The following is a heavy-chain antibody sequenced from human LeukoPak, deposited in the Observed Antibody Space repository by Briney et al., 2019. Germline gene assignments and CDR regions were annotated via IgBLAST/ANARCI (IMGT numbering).Heavy chain of an antibody. J-gene: IGHJ6*02. Sequence: ASVAVSFKASGYTFTSYGISWVRQAPGQGVEWVGWISAYNGNTDYAQKLQGRVTMTTDTSTSTAYMELRSLRSDDTAVYYCAREGDGYDYPYYYYGMDVWGQGTLVTVSS. D-gene: IGHD5-12*01. CDR2: ISAYNGNT. V-gene: IGHV1-18*01. CDR3: AREGDGYDYPYYYYGMDV. CDR1: GYTFTSYG.